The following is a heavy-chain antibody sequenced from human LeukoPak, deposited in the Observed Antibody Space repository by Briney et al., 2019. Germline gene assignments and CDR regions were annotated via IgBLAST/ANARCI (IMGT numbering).Heavy chain of an antibody. J-gene: IGHJ6*03. V-gene: IGHV3-30*01. Sequence: GRSLRLSCAASGFTFSSYAMHWVRQAPGKGLEWVAVISYDGSNKYYADSVKGRFTISRDNSKNTLYLQMNSLRAEDTAVYYCARGSSSDYYYYMDVWRKGTTVTVSS. CDR2: ISYDGSNK. D-gene: IGHD6-6*01. CDR1: GFTFSSYA. CDR3: ARGSSSDYYYYMDV.